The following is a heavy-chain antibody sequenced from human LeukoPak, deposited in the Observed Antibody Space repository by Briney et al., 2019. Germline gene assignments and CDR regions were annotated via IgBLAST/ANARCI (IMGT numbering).Heavy chain of an antibody. V-gene: IGHV4-59*12. D-gene: IGHD4-11*01. CDR2: IYYSGST. CDR1: GGSISPYY. CDR3: AREDDYSNSHYGKDV. Sequence: KASETLSLTCTVSGGSISPYYWTWIRQPPGKGLEYIGYIYYSGSTNYNPSLKNRVTISVDTSKNQFSLKLSSVTAADTAVYYCAREDDYSNSHYGKDVWGQGTTVTVSS. J-gene: IGHJ6*02.